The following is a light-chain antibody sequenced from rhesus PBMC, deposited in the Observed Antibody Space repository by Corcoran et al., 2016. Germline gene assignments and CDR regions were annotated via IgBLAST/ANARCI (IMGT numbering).Light chain of an antibody. Sequence: EIVLTQSPATLSLSPGERATFSCRASQSVSSSLAWSQQKPGQPPRLLIYDASTRATGIPDRFSGRGCGTDFTLTISSLEPEDVGVYCCQQYSSWPLTFGGGTKVELK. CDR1: QSVSSS. V-gene: IGKV3-35*01. J-gene: IGKJ4*01. CDR3: QQYSSWPLT. CDR2: DAS.